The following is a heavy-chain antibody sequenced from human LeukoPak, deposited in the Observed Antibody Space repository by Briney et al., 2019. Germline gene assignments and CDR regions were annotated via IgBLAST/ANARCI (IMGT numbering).Heavy chain of an antibody. CDR1: GSTFSTYA. CDR3: PAQLTRGARTYMDV. J-gene: IGHJ6*03. D-gene: IGHD3-10*01. V-gene: IGHV3-23*01. Sequence: GGSLRLSCAASGSTFSTYAMSWVRQAPGKGREWVSDIIGRGGSTYYADSVKGRFTIPRDNSNNTLNLQMYSLRPDATPVYYCPAQLTRGARTYMDVWGKGTPVTVSS. CDR2: IIGRGGST.